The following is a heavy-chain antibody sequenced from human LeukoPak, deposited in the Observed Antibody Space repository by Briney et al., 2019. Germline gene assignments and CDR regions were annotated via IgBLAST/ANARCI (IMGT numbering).Heavy chain of an antibody. CDR2: ISSSGKTI. CDR1: GFTFSSYE. J-gene: IGHJ6*02. V-gene: IGHV3-48*03. CDR3: ARNAYGAQTPSDV. D-gene: IGHD4-17*01. Sequence: GSLRLSCEASGFTFSSYEMNWVRQAPGKGLEWVSYISSSGKTIYYADSTKGRFTVSRDNAKNSLYLQMNSLRAEDTAVYYCARNAYGAQTPSDVWGQGTTVTVSS.